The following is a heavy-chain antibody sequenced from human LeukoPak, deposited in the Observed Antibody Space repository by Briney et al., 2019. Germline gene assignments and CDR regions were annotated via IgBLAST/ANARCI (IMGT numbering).Heavy chain of an antibody. Sequence: GGSLRLSCAASGFTFSRYGMHWVRQAPGKGLEWVVVIWYDGSNEKYAESVKGRFTISRDNSKSTLYLQMNGLRAEDTAVYYCARDQVGATGYFDYWGQGTLVTVSS. D-gene: IGHD1-26*01. CDR2: IWYDGSNE. J-gene: IGHJ4*02. CDR3: ARDQVGATGYFDY. V-gene: IGHV3-33*01. CDR1: GFTFSRYG.